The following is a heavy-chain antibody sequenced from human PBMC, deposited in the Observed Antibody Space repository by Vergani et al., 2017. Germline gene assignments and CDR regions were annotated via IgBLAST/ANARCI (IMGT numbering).Heavy chain of an antibody. CDR2: ISSSSSYI. V-gene: IGHV3-21*01. D-gene: IGHD4-17*01. CDR1: GFTFSSYS. Sequence: VQLVESWGGLVKPGGSLRLSCAASGFTFSSYSMNWVRQAPGKGLEWVSSISSSSSYIYYADSVKGRFTISRDNAKNSLYLQMNSLRAEDTAVYYCARDHDYGDYGGDAFDIWGQGTMVTVSS. CDR3: ARDHDYGDYGGDAFDI. J-gene: IGHJ3*02.